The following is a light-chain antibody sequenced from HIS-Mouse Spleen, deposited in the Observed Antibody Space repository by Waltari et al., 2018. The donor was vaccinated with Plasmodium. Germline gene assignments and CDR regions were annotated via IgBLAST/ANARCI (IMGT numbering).Light chain of an antibody. J-gene: IGKJ1*01. Sequence: EIVLTQSPGTLSLSPGERATLSCRASQSVSSSYLAWYQQKPGQAPRLLIYGASSRATGSPDRFSGRGSGTDFTLTISRLEPEDFAVYYCQQYGSSGTFGQGTKVEIK. CDR1: QSVSSSY. CDR2: GAS. V-gene: IGKV3-20*01. CDR3: QQYGSSGT.